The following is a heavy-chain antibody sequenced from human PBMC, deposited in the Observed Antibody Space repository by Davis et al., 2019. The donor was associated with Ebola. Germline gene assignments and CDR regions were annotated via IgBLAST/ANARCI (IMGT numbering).Heavy chain of an antibody. D-gene: IGHD6-13*01. V-gene: IGHV3-7*03. Sequence: GGSLRLSCAASGFTFSSYWMSWVRQAPGKGLEWVANIKQDGSEKYYVDSVKGRFTISRDNAKNSLYLQMNSLRAEDTAVYYCAKDARIAAAGTIYFDYWGQGTLVTVSS. J-gene: IGHJ4*02. CDR2: IKQDGSEK. CDR1: GFTFSSYW. CDR3: AKDARIAAAGTIYFDY.